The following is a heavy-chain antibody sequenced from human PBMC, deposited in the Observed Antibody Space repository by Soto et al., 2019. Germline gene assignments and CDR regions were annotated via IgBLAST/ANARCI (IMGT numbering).Heavy chain of an antibody. CDR2: ISWNSGSI. Sequence: PGGSLRLSCAASGFTFDDYAMHWVRQAPGKGLEWVSGISWNSGSIGYADSVKGRFTISRDNAKNSLYLQMNSLRAEDTALYYCAKDGYKTRNLCYYYGMDVWGQGTTVTVSS. V-gene: IGHV3-9*01. D-gene: IGHD5-12*01. CDR3: AKDGYKTRNLCYYYGMDV. CDR1: GFTFDDYA. J-gene: IGHJ6*02.